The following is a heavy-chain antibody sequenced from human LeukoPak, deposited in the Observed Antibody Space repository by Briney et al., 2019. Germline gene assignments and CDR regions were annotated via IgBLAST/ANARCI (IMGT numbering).Heavy chain of an antibody. V-gene: IGHV3-48*03. Sequence: RGSLRLSCAASGFTVSSNYMNWVRQAPGEGLEWVSYISSSGSTIYYADSVKGRYTISRDNAKNSLYLQMNSLRAEDTAVYYCAELGITMIGGVWGKGTTVTISS. CDR3: AELGITMIGGV. J-gene: IGHJ6*04. CDR2: ISSSGSTI. CDR1: GFTVSSNY. D-gene: IGHD3-10*02.